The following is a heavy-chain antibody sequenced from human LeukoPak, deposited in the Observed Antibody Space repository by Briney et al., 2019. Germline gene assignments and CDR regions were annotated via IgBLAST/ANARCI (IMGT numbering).Heavy chain of an antibody. V-gene: IGHV3-30*03. Sequence: GGSLRLSCAASGFTFSSYGMHWVRQAPGKGLEWVAVISYDGSNKYYADSVKGRFTISRDNSKNTLYLQMNSLRAEDTAVYYCARNPFTIFGESGYMDVWGKGTTVTVSS. CDR1: GFTFSSYG. D-gene: IGHD3-3*01. CDR3: ARNPFTIFGESGYMDV. CDR2: ISYDGSNK. J-gene: IGHJ6*03.